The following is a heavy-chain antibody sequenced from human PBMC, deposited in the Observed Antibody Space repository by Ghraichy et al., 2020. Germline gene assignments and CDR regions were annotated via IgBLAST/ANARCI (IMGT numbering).Heavy chain of an antibody. CDR3: ARDREDSSGYYRTQEEYYFDY. CDR2: TYYRSKWYN. Sequence: SQTLSLTCAISGDSVSSNSAAWNWIRQSPSRGLEWLGRTYYRSKWYNDYAVSVKSRITINPDTSKNQFSLQLNSVTPEDTAVYYCARDREDSSGYYRTQEEYYFDYWGQGTLVTVSS. V-gene: IGHV6-1*01. CDR1: GDSVSSNSAA. D-gene: IGHD3-22*01. J-gene: IGHJ4*02.